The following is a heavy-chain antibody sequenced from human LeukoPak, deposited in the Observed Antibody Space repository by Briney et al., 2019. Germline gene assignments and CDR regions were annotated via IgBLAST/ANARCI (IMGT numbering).Heavy chain of an antibody. D-gene: IGHD1-14*01. CDR1: GFTFSNYA. J-gene: IGHJ5*02. CDR2: ISGSGAKT. CDR3: SKDPVPHGNGLYWFDP. Sequence: GGSLRPSCAASGFTFSNYAVSWVRQAPGKGLEWVSGISGSGAKTYYADSVKGRFTISRDNSRNTLYIQMNSLRVEDTAVYYCSKDPVPHGNGLYWFDPWGQGTLVTVSS. V-gene: IGHV3-23*01.